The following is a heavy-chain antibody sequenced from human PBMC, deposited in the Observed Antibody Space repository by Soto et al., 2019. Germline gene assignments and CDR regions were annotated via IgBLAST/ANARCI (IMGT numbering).Heavy chain of an antibody. V-gene: IGHV3-15*01. J-gene: IGHJ6*02. CDR1: GFTFSNAW. D-gene: IGHD3-10*01. CDR3: TTDLWFGEVIYYGMDV. CDR2: IKSKTDGGTT. Sequence: GGSLRLSCAASGFTFSNAWMSWVRQAPGKGLEWVGRIKSKTDGGTTDYAAPVKGRFTISRDDSKNTLYLQMNSLKTEDTAVYYCTTDLWFGEVIYYGMDVWGQGTTVTVSS.